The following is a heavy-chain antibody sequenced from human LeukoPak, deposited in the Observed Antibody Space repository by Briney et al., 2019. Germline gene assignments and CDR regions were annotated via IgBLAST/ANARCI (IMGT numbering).Heavy chain of an antibody. CDR1: GDSMSSTTYY. CDR2: FYYTGNT. CDR3: AVIVATSWDY. Sequence: TSSETLSLTCTVSGDSMSSTTYYWGWIRQPPGKGLEWIGSFYYTGNTYYDPSLKSRVTISVDTSKNQFSLKVNSVTAADTAVYYCAVIVATSWDYWGQGTLVTVSS. D-gene: IGHD5-12*01. J-gene: IGHJ4*02. V-gene: IGHV4-39*01.